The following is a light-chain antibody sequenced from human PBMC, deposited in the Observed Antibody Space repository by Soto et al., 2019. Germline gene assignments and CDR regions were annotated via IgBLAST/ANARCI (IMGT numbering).Light chain of an antibody. Sequence: EIVLTQSPVTLSVSPGESATLSCRASQSVGFNLAWYQQKPGQAPRLLIYAASTRATGIPARFSGGGSGTEFTLTISSLQSGDFAVYYCQQYNSWYTFGQGTKLEIK. CDR3: QQYNSWYT. V-gene: IGKV3-15*01. CDR1: QSVGFN. J-gene: IGKJ2*01. CDR2: AAS.